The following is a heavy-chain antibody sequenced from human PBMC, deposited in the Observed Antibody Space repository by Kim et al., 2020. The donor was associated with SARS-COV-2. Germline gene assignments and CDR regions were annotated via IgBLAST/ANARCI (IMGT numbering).Heavy chain of an antibody. CDR2: ISYDGSNK. CDR1: GFTFSSYA. J-gene: IGHJ6*02. Sequence: GRSLRLSCAASGFTFSSYAMHWVRQAPGKGLEWVAVISYDGSNKYYADSVKGRFTISRDNSKNTLYLQMNSLRAEDMAVYYCARDREYYDILTGYLRGGGIYYYYGMDVWGQGTTVTVSS. V-gene: IGHV3-30*04. D-gene: IGHD3-9*01. CDR3: ARDREYYDILTGYLRGGGIYYYYGMDV.